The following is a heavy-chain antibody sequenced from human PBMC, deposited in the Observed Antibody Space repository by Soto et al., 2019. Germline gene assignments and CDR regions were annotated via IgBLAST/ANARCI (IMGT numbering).Heavy chain of an antibody. CDR1: GGSFSGYY. Sequence: SETLSLTCAVYGGSFSGYYWSWIRQPPGKGLEWIGEINHSGSTNYNPSLKSRVTISVDTSKNQFSLKLSSVTAADTAVYYRARGRYYYGSGSYCRRRNLLDYWGQGTLVIVSS. CDR2: INHSGST. D-gene: IGHD3-10*01. CDR3: ARGRYYYGSGSYCRRRNLLDY. J-gene: IGHJ4*02. V-gene: IGHV4-34*01.